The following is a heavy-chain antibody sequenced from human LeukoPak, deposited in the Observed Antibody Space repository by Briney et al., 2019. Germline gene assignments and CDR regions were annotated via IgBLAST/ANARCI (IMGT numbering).Heavy chain of an antibody. CDR3: ARVASGPPYFDY. CDR2: IYHSGST. Sequence: PSQTLSLTCAVSGGSISSGGYSWSWIRQPPGKGQEWIGYIYHSGSTYYNPSLKSRVTISVDRSKSQFSLKLSSVTAADTAVYYCARVASGPPYFDYWGQGTLVTVSS. D-gene: IGHD3-10*01. V-gene: IGHV4-30-2*01. J-gene: IGHJ4*02. CDR1: GGSISSGGYS.